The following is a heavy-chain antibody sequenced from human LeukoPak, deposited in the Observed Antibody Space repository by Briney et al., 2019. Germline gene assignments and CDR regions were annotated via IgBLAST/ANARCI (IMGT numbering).Heavy chain of an antibody. CDR2: IIPILGIA. V-gene: IGHV1-69*04. CDR3: ARATGYDAFDI. CDR1: GGTFSSYA. D-gene: IGHD4-17*01. Sequence: ASVKVSCKASGGTFSSYAISWVRQAPGQGLEWMGRIIPILGIANYAQKFQGRVTITADKSTSTAYMELSSLRSEDTAVYYCARATGYDAFDIWGQGTMVTVSS. J-gene: IGHJ3*02.